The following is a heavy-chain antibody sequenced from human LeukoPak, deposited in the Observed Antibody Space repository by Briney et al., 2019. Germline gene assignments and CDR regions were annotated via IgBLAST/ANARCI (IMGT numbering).Heavy chain of an antibody. Sequence: GGSLRLSCAASGFTFSSYWMHWVRQAPGKGLVWVSHVNSDGRSTNYADSVKGRFTISRDNAKNTLYLQMNSLTAEDTAVYYCARGYDFWRKDSWGQGTMVTVSS. CDR3: ARGYDFWRKDS. V-gene: IGHV3-74*01. D-gene: IGHD3-3*01. J-gene: IGHJ3*02. CDR2: VNSDGRST. CDR1: GFTFSSYW.